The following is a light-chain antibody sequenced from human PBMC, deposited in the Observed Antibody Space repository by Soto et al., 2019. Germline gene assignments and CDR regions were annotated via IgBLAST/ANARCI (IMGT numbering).Light chain of an antibody. Sequence: EIVMPQSPATLSVSPGESATLSCSASHSVSSNLAWYQQKPGQAPRLLIYGASTRATGIPARFSGSGSGTEFTRTISSLQSEYFAVYDGQQYNNWPRYTFGQGTKLEIK. CDR1: HSVSSN. CDR2: GAS. CDR3: QQYNNWPRYT. V-gene: IGKV3-15*01. J-gene: IGKJ2*01.